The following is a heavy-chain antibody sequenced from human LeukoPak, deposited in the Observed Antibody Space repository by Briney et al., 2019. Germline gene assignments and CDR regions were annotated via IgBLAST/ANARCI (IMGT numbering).Heavy chain of an antibody. CDR3: ARRRYSSSSNWFDP. D-gene: IGHD6-6*01. CDR2: ISAYNGNT. CDR1: GYTFTSYG. Sequence: ASVKVSCKASGYTFTSYGISWVRQAPGQGLEWMGWISAYNGNTNYAQKLQGRVTMTTDTSTSTAYMELSSLRSEDTAVYYCARRRYSSSSNWFDPWGQGTLVTVSS. J-gene: IGHJ5*02. V-gene: IGHV1-18*01.